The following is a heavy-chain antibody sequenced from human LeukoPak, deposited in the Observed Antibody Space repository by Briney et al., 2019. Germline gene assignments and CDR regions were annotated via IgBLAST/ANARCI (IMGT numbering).Heavy chain of an antibody. J-gene: IGHJ4*02. V-gene: IGHV3-53*01. CDR3: ARGVEPLAANTLAY. Sequence: TGGSLRLSCAASGFTFSSYAMHWVRQAPGKGPEWVSVLYSDGNTKYADSVQGRFTISRDNSKNTLYLEMNSLSPDDTAVYYCARGVEPLAANTLAYWGQGTLVTVSS. CDR1: GFTFSSYA. D-gene: IGHD1-14*01. CDR2: LYSDGNT.